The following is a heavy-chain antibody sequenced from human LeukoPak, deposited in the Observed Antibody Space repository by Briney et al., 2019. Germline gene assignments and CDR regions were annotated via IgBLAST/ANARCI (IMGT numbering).Heavy chain of an antibody. V-gene: IGHV1-2*02. J-gene: IGHJ4*02. Sequence: ASVKVSCKASGYTFTHYFAHWVRQAPGQGLQWMGWINPNTGATSYPQKFQGRVTITRDTSISTAYMELRSIRSDDTAIYYCVRDGGSGSPYDFWGQGTLVTVSS. CDR3: VRDGGSGSPYDF. D-gene: IGHD3-10*01. CDR2: INPNTGAT. CDR1: GYTFTHYF.